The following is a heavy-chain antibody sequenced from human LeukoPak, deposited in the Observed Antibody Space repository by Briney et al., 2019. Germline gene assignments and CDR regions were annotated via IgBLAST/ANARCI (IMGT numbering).Heavy chain of an antibody. D-gene: IGHD3-9*01. CDR1: GFTFSSYG. CDR3: AKDLGLALTGYRDY. V-gene: IGHV3-30*18. Sequence: SGGSLRLSCAASGFTFSSYGMHWVRQAPGKGLDRVAVISYDGSNKYYADSVKGRFTISRDNSKNTLYLQMNSLRAEDTAVYYCAKDLGLALTGYRDYWGQGTLVTVSS. J-gene: IGHJ4*02. CDR2: ISYDGSNK.